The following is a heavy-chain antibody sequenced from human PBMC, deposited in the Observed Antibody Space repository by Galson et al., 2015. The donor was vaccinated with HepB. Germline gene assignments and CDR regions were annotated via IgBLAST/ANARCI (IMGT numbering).Heavy chain of an antibody. CDR2: IYSGGIT. D-gene: IGHD4-17*01. CDR1: GFTVSSNY. V-gene: IGHV3-53*01. J-gene: IGHJ6*03. CDR3: ATYGDYEAYYYYYMDV. Sequence: SLRLSCAASGFTVSSNYMSWVRQAPGKGLEWVSVIYSGGITKYADSVKGRFTISRDNSKNTLYLQMNSLRAEDTAVYYCATYGDYEAYYYYYMDVWGKGTTVTVSS.